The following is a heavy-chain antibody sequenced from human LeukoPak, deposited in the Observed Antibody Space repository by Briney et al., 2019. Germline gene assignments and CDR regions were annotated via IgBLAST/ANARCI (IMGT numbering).Heavy chain of an antibody. CDR1: GFTFDDYA. Sequence: PGGSLRLACAASGFTFDDYAMHWVRQAQGAVLEWVSLISGDGGTTYSADSVKGRFTISRDNSKNSLYLQMNSLRTEDTALYYCARSLPDYFDYWGQGTLVTVSS. V-gene: IGHV3-43*02. CDR3: ARSLPDYFDY. J-gene: IGHJ4*02. CDR2: ISGDGGTT.